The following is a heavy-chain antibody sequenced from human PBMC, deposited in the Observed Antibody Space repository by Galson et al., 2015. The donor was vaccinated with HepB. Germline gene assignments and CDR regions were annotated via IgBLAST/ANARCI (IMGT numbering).Heavy chain of an antibody. CDR2: INKDESEK. V-gene: IGHV3-7*03. J-gene: IGHJ4*02. D-gene: IGHD1-7*01. CDR1: GFTFSNYW. CDR3: ARDRGSNWNSRDY. Sequence: SLRLSCAASGFTFSNYWMSWVRQAPGKGLEWVANINKDESEKYYVDSVKGRFTISRDNTKNSLYLQMNSLTAEDTAVYYCARDRGSNWNSRDYWGQGTLVTVSS.